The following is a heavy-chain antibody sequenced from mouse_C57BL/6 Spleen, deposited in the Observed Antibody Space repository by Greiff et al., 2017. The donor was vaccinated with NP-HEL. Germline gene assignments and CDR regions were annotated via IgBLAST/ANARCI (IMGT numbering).Heavy chain of an antibody. D-gene: IGHD1-1*01. J-gene: IGHJ2*01. V-gene: IGHV1-59*01. CDR3: ARHLSTGVPFDY. CDR2: IDPSDSYT. Sequence: QVQLQQPGAELVRPGTSVKLSCKASGYTFTSYWMHWVKQRPGQGLEWIGVIDPSDSYTNYNQKFKGKATLTVDTSSSTAYMQLSSLTSEDSAVYYCARHLSTGVPFDYWGQGTTLTVSS. CDR1: GYTFTSYW.